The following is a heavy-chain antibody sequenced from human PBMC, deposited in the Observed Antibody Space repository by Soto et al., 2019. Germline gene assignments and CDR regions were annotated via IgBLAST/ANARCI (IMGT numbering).Heavy chain of an antibody. D-gene: IGHD6-6*01. V-gene: IGHV3-66*01. CDR3: MNRPRA. CDR1: GFTVGNNY. CDR2: IYSVGTT. Sequence: VQLVESGGGLVQPGGSLRLSCVASGFTVGNNYMSWVRQAPGKGLEWVSLIYSVGTTQYADSVRGRFTISRDSSKNTLYLEMKSLRREDTAIYFCMNRPRAWGQATLVTVSS. J-gene: IGHJ5*02.